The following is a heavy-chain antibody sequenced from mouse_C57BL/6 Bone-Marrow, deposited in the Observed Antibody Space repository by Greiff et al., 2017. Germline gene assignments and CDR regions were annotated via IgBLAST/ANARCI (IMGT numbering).Heavy chain of an antibody. D-gene: IGHD1-1*01. J-gene: IGHJ1*03. CDR2: IYPGSGNT. CDR3: AREDYYGSSRYFDV. V-gene: IGHV1-76*01. Sequence: VQLQQSGAELVRPGASVKLSCKASGYTFPDYYINWVKQRPGQGLEWIARIYPGSGNTYYNEKFKGKATLTAEKSSSTAYMQLSSLTSEGSAVYFCAREDYYGSSRYFDVWGTGTTVTVSS. CDR1: GYTFPDYY.